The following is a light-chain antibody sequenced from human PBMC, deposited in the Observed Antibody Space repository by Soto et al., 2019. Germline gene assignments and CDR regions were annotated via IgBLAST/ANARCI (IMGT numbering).Light chain of an antibody. V-gene: IGKV1-33*01. CDR1: QDNSNY. CDR2: DAS. J-gene: IGKJ5*01. CDR3: QQYNTYAT. Sequence: DIQITQSPSSLSASVGDRVTITCQASQDNSNYLNWYQQKPGKAPKLLIYDASTLKTGVPSRFSGSGSGSEINFTITGLQPDDFATYFCQQYNTYATFGQGTRLEIK.